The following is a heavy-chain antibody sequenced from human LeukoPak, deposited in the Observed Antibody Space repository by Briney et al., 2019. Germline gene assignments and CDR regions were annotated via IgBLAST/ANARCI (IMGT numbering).Heavy chain of an antibody. CDR3: ARGAMVRGVSYFDY. V-gene: IGHV3-48*03. CDR1: GFTFSGYE. Sequence: PGGSLRLSCAASGFTFSGYEMNWVRQAPGKGLEWVSYISSSGSTIYYADSVKGRFTISRDNAKNSLYLQMNSLRAEDTAVYYCARGAMVRGVSYFDYWGQGTLVTVSS. D-gene: IGHD3-10*01. J-gene: IGHJ4*02. CDR2: ISSSGSTI.